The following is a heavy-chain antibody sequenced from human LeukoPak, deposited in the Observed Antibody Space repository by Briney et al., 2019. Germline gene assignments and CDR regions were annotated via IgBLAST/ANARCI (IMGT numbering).Heavy chain of an antibody. Sequence: GGSLRLSCAASGFTFSSYSMNWVRQAPGKGLEWVSAISGSGGSTYYADSVKGRFTISRDNSKNTLYLQMNSLRAEDTAVYYCAKCYYDSSGYFDYWGQGTLVTVSS. CDR1: GFTFSSYS. D-gene: IGHD3-22*01. CDR3: AKCYYDSSGYFDY. J-gene: IGHJ4*02. V-gene: IGHV3-23*01. CDR2: ISGSGGST.